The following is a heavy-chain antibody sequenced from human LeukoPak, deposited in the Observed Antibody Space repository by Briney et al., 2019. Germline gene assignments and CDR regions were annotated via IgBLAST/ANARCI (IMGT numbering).Heavy chain of an antibody. CDR3: ASQNYDILTGYYDYYGMGV. CDR1: GYTFTSYG. Sequence: GASVKVSCKASGYTFTSYGISWVRQAPGQGLEWMGWISAYNGNTNYAQKLQGRVTMTTDTSTSTAYMELRSLRSDDTAVYYCASQNYDILTGYYDYYGMGVWGQGTTVTVSS. CDR2: ISAYNGNT. V-gene: IGHV1-18*01. J-gene: IGHJ6*02. D-gene: IGHD3-9*01.